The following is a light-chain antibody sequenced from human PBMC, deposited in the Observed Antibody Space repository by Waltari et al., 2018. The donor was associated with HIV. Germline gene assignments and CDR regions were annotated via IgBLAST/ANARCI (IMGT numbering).Light chain of an antibody. V-gene: IGLV1-47*01. CDR3: VTWDDSLRGVV. J-gene: IGLJ2*01. CDR1: TSNIGSTY. CDR2: RND. Sequence: SVVSQPPSASGTTGQRVTIHCSGNTSNIGSTYVFRYQHLPGTAPNLLIHRNDQRPSGVPDRFSGSTSGTSASLAISGLRSEDEADYYCVTWDDSLRGVVFGGGTKVAVL.